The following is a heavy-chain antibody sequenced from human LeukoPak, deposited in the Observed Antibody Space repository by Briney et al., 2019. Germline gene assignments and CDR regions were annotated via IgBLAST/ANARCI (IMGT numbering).Heavy chain of an antibody. CDR1: GYTFTSYY. Sequence: ASVTLSCTASGYTFTSYYMHWVRQAPGQGLEWMGIINPSGGSTSYAQKFQGRVTMTRDTSTSTVCMELSSLRSEDTAVYYCAKGGLYGSGSYAFDYWGQGTLVTVSS. J-gene: IGHJ4*02. V-gene: IGHV1-46*01. CDR2: INPSGGST. CDR3: AKGGLYGSGSYAFDY. D-gene: IGHD3-10*01.